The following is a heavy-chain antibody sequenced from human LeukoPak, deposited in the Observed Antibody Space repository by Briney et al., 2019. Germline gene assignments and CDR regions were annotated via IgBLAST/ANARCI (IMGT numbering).Heavy chain of an antibody. CDR2: INSDGTTT. J-gene: IGHJ6*02. V-gene: IGHV3-74*01. D-gene: IGHD4-17*01. CDR1: GFTFSSYW. Sequence: GGSLRLSCGASGFTFSSYWMHWVRQAPGKGLVWISRINSDGTTTSYADSVKGRFTISRDNAKNTLYLQMNSLRAEDTAVYYCAKVPVNYYGMDVWGQGTTVTVSS. CDR3: AKVPVNYYGMDV.